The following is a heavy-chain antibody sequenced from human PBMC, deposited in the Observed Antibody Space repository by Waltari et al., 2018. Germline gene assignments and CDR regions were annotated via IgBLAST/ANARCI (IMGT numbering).Heavy chain of an antibody. D-gene: IGHD3-22*01. V-gene: IGHV4-38-2*01. CDR2: TYHSGST. CDR1: GYSISSGYY. Sequence: QVQLQESGPGLVKPSETLSLTCAVSGYSISSGYYWCWIRQPPGEVLEWIGSTYHSGSTYYNPSLKSRVTISVDTSKNQFSLKLSSVTAADTAVYYCASATPYDSSGYHSRAFDIWGQGTMVTVSS. J-gene: IGHJ3*02. CDR3: ASATPYDSSGYHSRAFDI.